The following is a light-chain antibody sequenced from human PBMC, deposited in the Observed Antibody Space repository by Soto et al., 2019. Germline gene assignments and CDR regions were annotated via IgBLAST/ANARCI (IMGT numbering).Light chain of an antibody. CDR1: SSDIGGSNY. Sequence: QSALTQPASVSGSPGQTVIISCTGTSSDIGGSNYVSWYQQHPGRAPKLILFDVSTRPSKIPYRFSGSKSDNTASLTISCRQADDEADYYCSSYSSSSTLVLFGGGTKLTVL. V-gene: IGLV2-14*03. CDR3: SSYSSSSTLVL. J-gene: IGLJ2*01. CDR2: DVS.